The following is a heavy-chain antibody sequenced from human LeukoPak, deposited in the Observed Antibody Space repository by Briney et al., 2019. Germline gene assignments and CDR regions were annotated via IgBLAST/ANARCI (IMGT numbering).Heavy chain of an antibody. D-gene: IGHD3-10*01. CDR2: ISGSGGST. CDR3: ARVSMVRGLTGWFDS. CDR1: GFTFSSYA. J-gene: IGHJ5*01. V-gene: IGHV3-23*01. Sequence: GGSLRLSCAASGFTFSSYAMSWVRQAPGKGLEWVSAISGSGGSTYYADSVKGRFTISRDNSKNTLYLQMNSLRAEDTAVYYCARVSMVRGLTGWFDSWGQGTLVTVSS.